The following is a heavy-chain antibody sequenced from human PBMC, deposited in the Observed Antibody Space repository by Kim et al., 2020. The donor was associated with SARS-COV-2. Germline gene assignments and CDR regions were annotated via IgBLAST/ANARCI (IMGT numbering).Heavy chain of an antibody. CDR2: INSDGSST. CDR1: GFTFGSYW. J-gene: IGHJ6*02. CDR3: ARETLISRGYSYGYGYYYYGMDV. V-gene: IGHV3-74*01. D-gene: IGHD5-18*01. Sequence: GGSLRLSCAASGFTFGSYWMHWVRQAPGKGLVWVSRINSDGSSTSYADSVKGRFTISRDNAKNTLYLQMYSLRAEDTAVYYCARETLISRGYSYGYGYYYYGMDVWGQGTTVTVSS.